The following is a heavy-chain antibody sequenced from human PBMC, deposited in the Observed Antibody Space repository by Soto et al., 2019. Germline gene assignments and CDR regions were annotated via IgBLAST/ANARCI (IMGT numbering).Heavy chain of an antibody. D-gene: IGHD1-26*01. CDR3: ARGRRGSYWGTYFDY. CDR2: INHSGST. CDR1: GGSFSGYY. Sequence: SSETLSLTCAVYGGSFSGYYWSWIRQPPGKGLEWIGEINHSGSTNYNPSLKSRVTISVDTSKNQFSLKLSSVTAADTAVYYCARGRRGSYWGTYFDYWGQGTLVTVSS. J-gene: IGHJ4*02. V-gene: IGHV4-34*01.